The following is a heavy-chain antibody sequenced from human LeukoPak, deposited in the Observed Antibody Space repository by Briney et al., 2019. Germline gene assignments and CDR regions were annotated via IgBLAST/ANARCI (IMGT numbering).Heavy chain of an antibody. V-gene: IGHV3-53*01. CDR3: ARDRSDIAAAGYFDY. CDR2: IYYDGST. J-gene: IGHJ4*02. CDR1: GFTVSSNY. Sequence: GGSLRLSCAASGFTVSSNYMSWVRQTPGKGLEWVSIIYYDGSTYYADSVKGRFTISRDNSKNTLYLQMNSLRAEDSAVYYCARDRSDIAAAGYFDYWGQGTLVTVSS. D-gene: IGHD6-13*01.